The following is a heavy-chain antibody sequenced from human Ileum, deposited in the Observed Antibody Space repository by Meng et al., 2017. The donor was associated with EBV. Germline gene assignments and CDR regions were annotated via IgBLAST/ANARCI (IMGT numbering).Heavy chain of an antibody. Sequence: VQLQASGPGLGQPPETLSLTCAVSGGPISRSDWWSWVRQPPGKGLEWIGETSHSGSTNYSPSLKSRVTISLDKSKNQLSLKLNSVTAADTAVYYCASSDYYRSDYCGQGILVVVSS. J-gene: IGHJ4*02. V-gene: IGHV4-4*03. D-gene: IGHD3-22*01. CDR2: TSHSGST. CDR1: GGPISRSDW. CDR3: ASSDYYRSDY.